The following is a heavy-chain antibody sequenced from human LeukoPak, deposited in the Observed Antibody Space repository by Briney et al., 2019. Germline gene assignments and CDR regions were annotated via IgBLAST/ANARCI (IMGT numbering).Heavy chain of an antibody. CDR1: GFTFDDYA. CDR3: AKDSYDFWSGYYDY. V-gene: IGHV3-9*01. J-gene: IGHJ4*02. Sequence: PGRSLRLSCAASGFTFDDYAMHWVRQAPGKGLEWVSGISWNSGSIGYADSVKGRFTISRDNAKNPLYLQMNSLRAEDTALYYCAKDSYDFWSGYYDYWGQGTLVTVSS. CDR2: ISWNSGSI. D-gene: IGHD3/OR15-3a*01.